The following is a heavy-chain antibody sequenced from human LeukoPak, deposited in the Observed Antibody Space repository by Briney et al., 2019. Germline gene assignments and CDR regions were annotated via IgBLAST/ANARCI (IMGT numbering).Heavy chain of an antibody. J-gene: IGHJ4*02. CDR1: GFTFSSYS. D-gene: IGHD5-24*01. CDR3: AREGDGYNLSVY. Sequence: GGSLRLSCAASGFTFSSYSMNWVRQAPGKGLEWVSSISSSSYIYYADSVKGRFTISRDNAKNSLYLQMNSLRAEDTAVYYCAREGDGYNLSVYWGQGTLVTVSS. CDR2: ISSSSYI. V-gene: IGHV3-21*01.